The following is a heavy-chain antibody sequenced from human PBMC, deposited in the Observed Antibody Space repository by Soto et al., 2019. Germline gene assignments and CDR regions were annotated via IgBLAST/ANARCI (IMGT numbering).Heavy chain of an antibody. Sequence: SGPTLVNPTQTLTLTCTFSGFSLTTSGMSVSWIRQPPGKALEWLARIDWDDDKYYNTSLKTRLTISKDTSKNQVVLTMTNMDPVDTATYYCARTPPPPNCISASCYAGDYYYYGMDVWGQGTTVTVSS. D-gene: IGHD2-2*01. J-gene: IGHJ6*02. CDR3: ARTPPPPNCISASCYAGDYYYYGMDV. V-gene: IGHV2-70*11. CDR1: GFSLTTSGMS. CDR2: IDWDDDK.